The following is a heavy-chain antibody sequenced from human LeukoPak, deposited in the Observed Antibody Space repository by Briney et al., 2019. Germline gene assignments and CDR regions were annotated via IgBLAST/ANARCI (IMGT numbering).Heavy chain of an antibody. CDR3: ARDFLTGPNTGGAFDI. CDR2: IYLSNNYI. V-gene: IGHV3-21*01. Sequence: GGSLRLSCAASGFTFSSYGMHWVRQAPGKGLEWVSSIYLSNNYIYYADSLKGRFTISRDNAKNSLYLQMTSLRAEDTAVYFCARDFLTGPNTGGAFDIWGQGTMVTVSS. CDR1: GFTFSSYG. J-gene: IGHJ3*02. D-gene: IGHD3-10*01.